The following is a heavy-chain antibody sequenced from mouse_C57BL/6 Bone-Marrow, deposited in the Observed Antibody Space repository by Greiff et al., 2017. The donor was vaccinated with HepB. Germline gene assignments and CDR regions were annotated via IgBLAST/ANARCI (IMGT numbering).Heavy chain of an antibody. CDR3: ARHEGYSNYAGYAMDY. J-gene: IGHJ4*01. CDR1: GYTFTEYT. Sequence: QVQLKESGAELVKPGASVKLSCKASGYTFTEYTIHWVKQRSGQGLEWIGWFYPGSGSIKYNEKFKDKATLTADKSSSTVYIELSRLTSEDSAVYFCARHEGYSNYAGYAMDYWGQGTSVTVSS. D-gene: IGHD2-5*01. CDR2: FYPGSGSI. V-gene: IGHV1-62-2*01.